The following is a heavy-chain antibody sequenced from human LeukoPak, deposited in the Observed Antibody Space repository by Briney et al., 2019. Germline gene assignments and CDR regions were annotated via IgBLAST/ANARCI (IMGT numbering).Heavy chain of an antibody. CDR2: IRYDGSNK. V-gene: IGHV3-30*02. D-gene: IGHD3-16*01. CDR1: GFTFSTYA. CDR3: AKDHVEGSWGDYYYYYLDV. J-gene: IGHJ6*03. Sequence: GGSLRLSCAASGFTFSTYAMHWVRQAPGKGLEWVAFIRYDGSNKYYADSVQGRFIISRDNSKDTLYLHMNSLRAEDTAVYYCAKDHVEGSWGDYYYYYLDVWGKGITVTMSS.